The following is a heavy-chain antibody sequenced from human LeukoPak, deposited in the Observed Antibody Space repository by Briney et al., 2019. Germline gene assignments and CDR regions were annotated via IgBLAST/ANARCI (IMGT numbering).Heavy chain of an antibody. Sequence: GTSLRLSCAASGFSFTTYGMHWVRQAPLKGLEWLAAISYDGRNQNYADSVKGRFTIFRDNSKNTLYLQMNSLRAEDTAVYYCAKAPLASPKSRSGSYYNNFDYWGQGTLVTVSS. CDR2: ISYDGRNQ. CDR1: GFSFTTYG. V-gene: IGHV3-30*18. D-gene: IGHD3-10*01. J-gene: IGHJ4*02. CDR3: AKAPLASPKSRSGSYYNNFDY.